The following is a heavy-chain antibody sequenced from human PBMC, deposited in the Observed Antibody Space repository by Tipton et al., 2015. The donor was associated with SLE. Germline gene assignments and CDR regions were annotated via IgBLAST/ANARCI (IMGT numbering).Heavy chain of an antibody. CDR1: GFTVSSNY. D-gene: IGHD3-22*01. CDR2: IYGGGST. V-gene: IGHV3-66*01. Sequence: SLRLSCAASGFTVSSNYMSWVRQAPGKGLEWVSVIYGGGSTNYADPVKGRFTISRDNSKNTLYLQMNSLRAEDTAVYYCARDRDSSGYYGFDYWGQGTLVTVSS. J-gene: IGHJ4*02. CDR3: ARDRDSSGYYGFDY.